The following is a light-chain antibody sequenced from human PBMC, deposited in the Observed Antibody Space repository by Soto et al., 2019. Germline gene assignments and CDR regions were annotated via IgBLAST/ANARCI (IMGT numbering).Light chain of an antibody. Sequence: DIQMTQSPSFLSASVGDRVTISCRASQAINTYLNWYQQKPGKAPKLLIYGTSDLQNGVPSRFSGGGSGTDFTLTISGLQPEDFATYYCQQSYSTLLITFGQGTRLEV. CDR2: GTS. CDR3: QQSYSTLLIT. V-gene: IGKV1-39*01. J-gene: IGKJ5*01. CDR1: QAINTY.